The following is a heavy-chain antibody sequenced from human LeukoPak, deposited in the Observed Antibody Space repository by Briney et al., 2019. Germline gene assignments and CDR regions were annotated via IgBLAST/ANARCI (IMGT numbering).Heavy chain of an antibody. V-gene: IGHV1-69*04. CDR1: GGTFSSYA. CDR3: ARESAVAGRLADY. D-gene: IGHD6-19*01. J-gene: IGHJ4*02. Sequence: GASVKVSCKASGGTFSSYAISWVRQAPGQGLEWMGRIIPILGIANYAQKFQGRVTITVDKSTSTAYMELSSLRSEDTAVYYCARESAVAGRLADYWGQGTLVTVSS. CDR2: IIPILGIA.